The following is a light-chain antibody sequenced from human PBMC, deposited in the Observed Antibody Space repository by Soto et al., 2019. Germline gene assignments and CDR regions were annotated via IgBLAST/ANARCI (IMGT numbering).Light chain of an antibody. CDR2: EGS. CDR3: CSYAGSTTFRVL. V-gene: IGLV2-23*03. CDR1: SSDVGNYNL. Sequence: QSALTQPASVSGSPGQSITICCTGTSSDVGNYNLVSWYQQHPGKAPKLMIYEGSKRPSGVSNRFSGSKSGNTASLTISGLQAEDEADYYCCSYAGSTTFRVLFGEGTKLTVL. J-gene: IGLJ2*01.